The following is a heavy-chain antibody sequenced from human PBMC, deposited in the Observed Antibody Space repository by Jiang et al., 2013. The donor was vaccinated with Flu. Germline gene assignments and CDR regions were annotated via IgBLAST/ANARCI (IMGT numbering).Heavy chain of an antibody. V-gene: IGHV6-1*01. J-gene: IGHJ6*02. D-gene: IGHD6-6*01. Sequence: SQTLSLTCAISGDSVSSNSAAWNWIRQSPSRGLEWLGRTYYRSKWYNDYAVSVKSRITINPDTSKNQFSLQLNSVTPEDTAVYYCARDRPYPRIAARTGYYYYGMDVWGQGTTVTVSS. CDR2: TYYRSKWYN. CDR3: ARDRPYPRIAARTGYYYYGMDV. CDR1: GDSVSSNSAA.